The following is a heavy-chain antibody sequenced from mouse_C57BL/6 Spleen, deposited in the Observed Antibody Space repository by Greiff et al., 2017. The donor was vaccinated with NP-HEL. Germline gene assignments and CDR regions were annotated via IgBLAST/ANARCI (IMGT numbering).Heavy chain of an antibody. V-gene: IGHV5-4*03. J-gene: IGHJ2*01. Sequence: EVKLMESGGGLVKPGGSLKLSCAASGFTFSSYAMSWVRQTPEKRLEWVATISDGGSYTYYPDNVKGRFTISRDNAKNNLYLQMSHLKSEDTAMYYCARGDGSSYAYYFDYWGQSTTLTVSS. D-gene: IGHD1-1*01. CDR2: ISDGGSYT. CDR1: GFTFSSYA. CDR3: ARGDGSSYAYYFDY.